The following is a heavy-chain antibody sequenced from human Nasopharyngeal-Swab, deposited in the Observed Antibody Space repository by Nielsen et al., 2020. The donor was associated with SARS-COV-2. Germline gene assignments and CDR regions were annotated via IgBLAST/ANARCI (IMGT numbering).Heavy chain of an antibody. CDR3: ARKAGIAAAVGWFDP. V-gene: IGHV1-2*02. J-gene: IGHJ5*02. Sequence: GSVKASCKASGDTFTGYYMHWVRPAPGQGLEWMGWINPNSGGTNYAQKFQGRVIMTRDTSMSTAYMELSRLRSDDTAVYYCARKAGIAAAVGWFDPWGQGTLVTVSS. CDR1: GDTFTGYY. CDR2: INPNSGGT. D-gene: IGHD6-13*01.